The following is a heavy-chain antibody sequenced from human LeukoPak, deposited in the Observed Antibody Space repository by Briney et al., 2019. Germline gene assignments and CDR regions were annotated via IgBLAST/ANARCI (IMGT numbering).Heavy chain of an antibody. Sequence: GASVKVSCKASGYTFTNYAITWVRQAPGQGPEWMGWISPYNGDRRDALKFQGRVTMTRNTSISTAYMELSSLRSEDMAVYYCARESVGARPGEGGAFDIWGQGTMVTVSS. CDR1: GYTFTNYA. V-gene: IGHV1-8*02. CDR2: ISPYNGDR. CDR3: ARESVGARPGEGGAFDI. D-gene: IGHD1-26*01. J-gene: IGHJ3*02.